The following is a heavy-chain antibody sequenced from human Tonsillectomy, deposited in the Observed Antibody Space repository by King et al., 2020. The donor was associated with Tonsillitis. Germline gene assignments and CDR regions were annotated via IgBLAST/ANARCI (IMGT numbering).Heavy chain of an antibody. Sequence: VKQVESGGGVVQPGRSVRLCCAAAGFIFSNYAMHWVRQAPGKGLEWVAIISYAGSSKCYADSVKGRFAISRDNSKNKLYLQMNSLRAEDTAVYYCAIEVLYSSSFIDYWGQGTLVTVSS. CDR2: ISYAGSSK. D-gene: IGHD6-6*01. J-gene: IGHJ4*02. CDR3: AIEVLYSSSFIDY. CDR1: GFIFSNYA. V-gene: IGHV3-30*01.